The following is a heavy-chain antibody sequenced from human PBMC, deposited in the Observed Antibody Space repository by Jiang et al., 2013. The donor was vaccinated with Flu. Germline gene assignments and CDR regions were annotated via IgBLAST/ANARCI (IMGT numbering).Heavy chain of an antibody. V-gene: IGHV3-30*18. J-gene: IGHJ3*01. CDR2: ISYDGSNK. D-gene: IGHD2-2*02. CDR1: GFTFSSYG. CDR3: AKDFSDSVVPAAIPLA. Sequence: QLVESGGGVVQPGRSLRLSCAASGFTFSSYGMHWVRQAPGKGLEWVAVISYDGSNKYYADSVKGRFTISRDNSKNTLYLQMNSLRAEDTAVYYCAKDFSDSVVPAAIPLAWGQGTMVTVSS.